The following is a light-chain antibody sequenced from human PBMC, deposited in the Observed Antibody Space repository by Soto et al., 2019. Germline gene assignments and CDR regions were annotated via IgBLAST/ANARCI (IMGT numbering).Light chain of an antibody. J-gene: IGKJ2*01. V-gene: IGKV1-39*01. CDR1: QSIRNY. CDR3: QQSYSTPYT. Sequence: DIQMTQSPSSLSASVGDRVTITCRASQSIRNYVNWYQQKPGKAPKFLIYVASTLQSGVPSRFSGNGSGADFPLTSISRPPQDVASYYCQQSYSTPYTFGPGTKRESK. CDR2: VAS.